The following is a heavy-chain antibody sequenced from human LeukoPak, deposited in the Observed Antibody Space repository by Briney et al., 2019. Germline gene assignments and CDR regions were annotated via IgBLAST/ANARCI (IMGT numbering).Heavy chain of an antibody. Sequence: SETLTHMCSVSGGSISSSSDYWGWIRQPPGKGLEWIGSIYYSGSTYYNPSLKSRVTISVDTSKNQFSLKLSSVTAADTAVYYCARNYDFWSAYSLSVADWFDPWGHGNPFTVSS. CDR2: IYYSGST. V-gene: IGHV4-39*01. J-gene: IGHJ5*02. D-gene: IGHD3-3*01. CDR3: ARNYDFWSAYSLSVADWFDP. CDR1: GGSISSSSDY.